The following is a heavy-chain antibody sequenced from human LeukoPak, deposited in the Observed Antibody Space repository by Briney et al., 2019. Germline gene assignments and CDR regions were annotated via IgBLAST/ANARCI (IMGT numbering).Heavy chain of an antibody. CDR3: ARAAAAAGTDY. CDR1: GFTFSSYW. J-gene: IGHJ4*02. CDR2: INSDGSST. Sequence: PGGSLRLSCAASGFTFSSYWMHWVRQAPGKGLVWVSRINSDGSSTSYADSVKGRFTISRDNAKNTLYLQMNSLRAEGTAVYYCARAAAAAGTDYWGQGTLVTVSS. V-gene: IGHV3-74*01. D-gene: IGHD6-13*01.